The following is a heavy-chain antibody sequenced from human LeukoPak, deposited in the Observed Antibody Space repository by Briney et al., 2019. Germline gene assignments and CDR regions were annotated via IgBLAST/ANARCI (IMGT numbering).Heavy chain of an antibody. V-gene: IGHV1-69*13. D-gene: IGHD6-6*01. CDR2: IIPIFGTA. CDR1: GGTFSSYA. Sequence: SVKVSCKASGGTFSSYAISWVRQAPGQGLEWMGGIIPIFGTANYAQKFQGRVTITADESTSTAHMELSSLRSEDTAVYYCARGVAARHGYYFDYWGQGTLVTVSS. J-gene: IGHJ4*02. CDR3: ARGVAARHGYYFDY.